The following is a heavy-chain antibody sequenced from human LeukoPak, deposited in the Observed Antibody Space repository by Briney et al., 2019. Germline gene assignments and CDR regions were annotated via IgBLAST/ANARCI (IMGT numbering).Heavy chain of an antibody. CDR1: GYTFTSYD. D-gene: IGHD6-13*01. J-gene: IGHJ4*02. Sequence: ASVKVSCKASGYTFTSYDINWVRQATGQGLEWMGWMNPNSGNTGYAQKFQGRVTMTGNTSISTAYMELSSLRSKDTAVYYCATAAAAGGYYFDYWGQGTLVTVSS. CDR2: MNPNSGNT. CDR3: ATAAAAGGYYFDY. V-gene: IGHV1-8*01.